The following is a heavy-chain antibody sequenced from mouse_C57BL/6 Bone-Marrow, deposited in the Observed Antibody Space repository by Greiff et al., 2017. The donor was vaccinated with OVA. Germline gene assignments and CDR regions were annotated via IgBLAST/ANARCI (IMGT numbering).Heavy chain of an antibody. Sequence: EVQLQESGPELVKPGASVKISCKASGYSFTGYYMNWVKQSPEKSLEWIGEINPSTGGTTYNQKFKAKATLTVDKSSSTAYMQLKSLTSEDSAVYYCARRRNWEDAMDYWGQGTSVTVSS. CDR2: INPSTGGT. J-gene: IGHJ4*01. V-gene: IGHV1-42*01. CDR1: GYSFTGYY. D-gene: IGHD4-1*01. CDR3: ARRRNWEDAMDY.